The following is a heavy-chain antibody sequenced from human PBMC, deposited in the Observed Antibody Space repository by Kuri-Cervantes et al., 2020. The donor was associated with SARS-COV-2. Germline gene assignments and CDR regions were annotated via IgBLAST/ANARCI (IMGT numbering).Heavy chain of an antibody. CDR1: GYSISSGYH. CDR3: ARVGYCFGTRCVTYFDP. V-gene: IGHV4-38-2*02. D-gene: IGHD2-2*03. Sequence: ESLKISCTVSGYSISSGYHWGWIRQPPGKGLEWIGIIHHSGNTHYNSSLMSRVTMSVDTFENQFSLNLRSLTAADTAIYYCARVGYCFGTRCVTYFDPWGQGTLVTDSS. CDR2: IHHSGNT. J-gene: IGHJ5*02.